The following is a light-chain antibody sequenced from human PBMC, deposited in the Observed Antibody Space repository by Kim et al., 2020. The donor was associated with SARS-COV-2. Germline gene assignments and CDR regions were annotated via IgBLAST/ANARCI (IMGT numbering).Light chain of an antibody. CDR1: QSVSSYY. Sequence: SPGERATISCRASQSVSSYYLAWYQQKPAQAPRLLIYGASSRATGIPDRFSGSGYGTDFTLTISRLEPEDFGVYFCQQYGTSPFTLGPGTKVDIK. J-gene: IGKJ3*01. V-gene: IGKV3-20*01. CDR2: GAS. CDR3: QQYGTSPFT.